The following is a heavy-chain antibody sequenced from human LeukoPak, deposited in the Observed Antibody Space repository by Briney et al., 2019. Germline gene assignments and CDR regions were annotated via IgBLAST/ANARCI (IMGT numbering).Heavy chain of an antibody. CDR2: IKQDGSEK. Sequence: PGGSLRLSCAASGFTVSSNYMSWVRQAPGKGLEWVANIKQDGSEKYYVDSVKGRFTISRDNAKNSLYLQMNSLRAEDTAVYYCARVGGYSGYGGDYWGQGTLVTVSS. V-gene: IGHV3-7*01. CDR1: GFTVSSNY. D-gene: IGHD5-12*01. J-gene: IGHJ4*02. CDR3: ARVGGYSGYGGDY.